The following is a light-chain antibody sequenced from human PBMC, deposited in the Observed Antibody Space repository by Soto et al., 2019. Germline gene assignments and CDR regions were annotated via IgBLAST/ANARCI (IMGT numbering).Light chain of an antibody. J-gene: IGKJ5*01. V-gene: IGKV1-39*01. Sequence: DIQMTQSPSSLSASVGDRVTITCRASESINRHLNWYQQKPGKAPKLLIYAASSLQNGVPSRFSGSGSGTDFTLTISNLQPEYFATYYCQQSYSTLSITFGQGTRLEMK. CDR3: QQSYSTLSIT. CDR2: AAS. CDR1: ESINRH.